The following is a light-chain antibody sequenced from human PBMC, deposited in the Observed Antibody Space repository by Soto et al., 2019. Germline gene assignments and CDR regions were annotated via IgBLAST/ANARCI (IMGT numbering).Light chain of an antibody. CDR2: GAS. J-gene: IGKJ4*01. Sequence: EIVPTQSSATQSESRGERATLSCRSNQAIGRNLAWYQQKPGQAPRLLIYGASSRATGIPDRFSGSGSGTEFTLTISSLQSEDFAVYYCQHYNNWLGTFGGGAKV. CDR1: QAIGRN. V-gene: IGKV3-15*01. CDR3: QHYNNWLGT.